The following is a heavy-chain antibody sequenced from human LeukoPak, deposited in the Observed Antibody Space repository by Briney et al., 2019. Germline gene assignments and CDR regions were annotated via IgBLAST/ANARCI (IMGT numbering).Heavy chain of an antibody. D-gene: IGHD3-3*01. CDR3: ARHRFTIFGVVSNNWFDP. CDR2: IIPIFGTA. V-gene: IGHV1-69*05. CDR1: GGTFSSYA. Sequence: ASVKVSCKASGGTFSSYAISWVRQAPGQGLEWMGWIIPIFGTANYAQKFQGRVTITTDESTSTAYMELSSLRSEDTAVYYCARHRFTIFGVVSNNWFDPWGQGTLVTVSS. J-gene: IGHJ5*02.